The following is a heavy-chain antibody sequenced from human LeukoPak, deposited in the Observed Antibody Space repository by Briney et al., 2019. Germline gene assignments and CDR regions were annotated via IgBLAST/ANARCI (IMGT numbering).Heavy chain of an antibody. CDR1: GYTFTTYG. V-gene: IGHV1-18*01. CDR3: ARGTYYDY. Sequence: ASVTVSCKASGYTFTTYGISWVRQAPGQGLEWMGWISTYNGNTEYAQNLQGTVTMTTDTSTSTAYMELRSLRSDDTAVYYCARGTYYDYWGRGTLVTVSS. D-gene: IGHD1-26*01. J-gene: IGHJ4*02. CDR2: ISTYNGNT.